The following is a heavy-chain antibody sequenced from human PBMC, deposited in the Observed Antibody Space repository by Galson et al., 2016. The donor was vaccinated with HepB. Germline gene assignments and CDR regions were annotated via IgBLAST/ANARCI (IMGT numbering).Heavy chain of an antibody. CDR3: ARTEDTAKGKDY. D-gene: IGHD5-18*01. CDR2: INADNGNT. J-gene: IGHJ4*02. Sequence: SVKVSCKASGYTFISYAMHWVRQAPGQRLEWMGWINADNGNTKYSQKFQDRVTITRDTSASTAYMELSSLRSEDTAVYYCARTEDTAKGKDYWGQGTLVTVSS. V-gene: IGHV1-3*01. CDR1: GYTFISYA.